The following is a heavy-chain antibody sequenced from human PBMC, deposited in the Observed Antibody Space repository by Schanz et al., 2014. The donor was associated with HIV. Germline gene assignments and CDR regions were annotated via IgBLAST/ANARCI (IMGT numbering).Heavy chain of an antibody. CDR2: VTNSGSYV. CDR1: GFVFRDFA. J-gene: IGHJ6*02. D-gene: IGHD2-15*01. Sequence: EVQLLESGGDLAQPGDSLRLSCVASGFVFRDFAMAWVRQAPGKGLEWVSAVTNSGSYVNYADSVKGRFTMSRDNSKNTLFLQMNSLRGEDTAVYYCARVANWDYYGMDVWGRGTTVTVSS. CDR3: ARVANWDYYGMDV. V-gene: IGHV3-23*05.